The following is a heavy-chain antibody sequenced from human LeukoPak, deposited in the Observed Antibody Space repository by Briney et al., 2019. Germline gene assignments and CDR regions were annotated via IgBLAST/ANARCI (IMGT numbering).Heavy chain of an antibody. V-gene: IGHV1-18*01. CDR1: GYTFTSYG. Sequence: ASVKVSCKASGYTFTSYGISWVRQAPGQGLEWMGWISAYNGNTNYAQKLQGRVTMTTDTSTSTAYMELRSLRSDDTAVYYRARAGAYCGGDCYSADYWGQGTLVTVSS. D-gene: IGHD2-21*02. J-gene: IGHJ4*02. CDR2: ISAYNGNT. CDR3: ARAGAYCGGDCYSADY.